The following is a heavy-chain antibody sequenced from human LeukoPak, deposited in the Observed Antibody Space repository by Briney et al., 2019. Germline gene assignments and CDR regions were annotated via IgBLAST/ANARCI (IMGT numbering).Heavy chain of an antibody. CDR1: GFTFSSYE. CDR2: ISSSGSTI. J-gene: IGHJ4*02. CDR3: ARNQGPITIFGVVIPLFDY. V-gene: IGHV3-48*03. Sequence: PGGSLRLSCAASGFTFSSYEMNWVRQAPGKGLEWVSYISSSGSTIYYADSVKGRFTISRDNAKNSLYLQMNSLRAEDTAVYYCARNQGPITIFGVVIPLFDYWGQGTLVTVSS. D-gene: IGHD3-3*01.